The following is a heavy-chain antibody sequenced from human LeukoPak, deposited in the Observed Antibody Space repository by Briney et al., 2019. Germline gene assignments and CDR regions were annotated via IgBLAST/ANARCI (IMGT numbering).Heavy chain of an antibody. V-gene: IGHV3-23*01. J-gene: IGHJ4*02. D-gene: IGHD2-21*01. CDR1: GFTFRSHA. Sequence: GSLSLSCVGSGFTFRSHAMSWVRQAPEKGLEFVSGIYENGGTTYYADSVKGRFSISRDNSKNTLYLQMDSLRGEDTAVYYCAKDFRIGYSAHFDYWGQGALVTVSS. CDR2: IYENGGTT. CDR3: AKDFRIGYSAHFDY.